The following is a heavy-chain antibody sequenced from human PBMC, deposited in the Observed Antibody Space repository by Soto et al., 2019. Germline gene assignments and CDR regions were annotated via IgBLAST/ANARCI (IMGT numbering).Heavy chain of an antibody. CDR2: IYYSGST. D-gene: IGHD1-1*01. CDR1: GGSISSSSYY. J-gene: IGHJ3*02. V-gene: IGHV4-39*01. Sequence: QLQLQESGPGLVKPSETLSLTCTVSGGSISSSSYYWGWIRQPPGKGLEWIGSIYYSGSTYYNPSLKSRVTISVDTSKKQFSLKLSSVTAADTAVYYCARRPGGTTKRLDAFDIWGQGTMVTVSS. CDR3: ARRPGGTTKRLDAFDI.